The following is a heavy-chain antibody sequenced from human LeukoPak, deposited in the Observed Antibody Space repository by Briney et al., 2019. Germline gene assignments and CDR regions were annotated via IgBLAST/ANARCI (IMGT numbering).Heavy chain of an antibody. CDR3: ARGDSGSYYFDY. J-gene: IGHJ4*02. CDR1: GFTFSSYE. CDR2: ISSSGSTI. Sequence: QPGGSLRLSCAASGFTFSSYEMNWVRQAPGKGLEWVSYISSSGSTIYYADSVKGRFTISRDNAKNSLYLQMNSPRAEDTAVYYCARGDSGSYYFDYWGQGTLVTVSS. D-gene: IGHD1-26*01. V-gene: IGHV3-48*03.